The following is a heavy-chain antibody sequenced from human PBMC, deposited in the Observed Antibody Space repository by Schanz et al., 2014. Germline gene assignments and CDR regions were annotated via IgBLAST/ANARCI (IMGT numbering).Heavy chain of an antibody. V-gene: IGHV1-18*01. CDR1: GYTFSDYG. J-gene: IGHJ6*02. D-gene: IGHD3-10*01. Sequence: QVQLVQSGDEVKKPGASVKVSCKTSGYTFSDYGITWVRQAPGQGLEWVGWISPYTGNTHYFDKMEGRVTMTTDTSTSTAYMELRSLRPEDTAVYYCARAKRFGDMDVWGQGTTVTVSS. CDR3: ARAKRFGDMDV. CDR2: ISPYTGNT.